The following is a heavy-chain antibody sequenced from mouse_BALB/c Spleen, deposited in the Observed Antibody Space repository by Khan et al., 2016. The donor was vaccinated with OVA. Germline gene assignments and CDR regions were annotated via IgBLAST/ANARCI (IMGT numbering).Heavy chain of an antibody. CDR2: INPSSGYT. Sequence: QVQLKESGAELARPGASVKMSCKASGYTFTSYTMHWVKQRPGQGLEWIGYINPSSGYTNYNKKFKDKATLTADKSSSTAYIQLSSLTSEDSAVYYCARVYYDYDGYFAMDSWGQGTSVTVSS. V-gene: IGHV1-4*01. CDR3: ARVYYDYDGYFAMDS. J-gene: IGHJ4*01. D-gene: IGHD2-4*01. CDR1: GYTFTSYT.